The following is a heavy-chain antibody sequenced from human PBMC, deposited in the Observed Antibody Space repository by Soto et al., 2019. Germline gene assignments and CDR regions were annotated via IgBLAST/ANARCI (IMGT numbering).Heavy chain of an antibody. Sequence: ASVKVSCKASGYTFMSYTMHWVRQAPGQRLEWMGWINAGNANTKYSQRFQGRVTITRDTSASTAYMELSSLTSEDTAVYYCASSDYDSSGYYHDGFDIWGQGTMVTVS. J-gene: IGHJ3*02. CDR1: GYTFMSYT. CDR2: INAGNANT. CDR3: ASSDYDSSGYYHDGFDI. D-gene: IGHD3-22*01. V-gene: IGHV1-3*01.